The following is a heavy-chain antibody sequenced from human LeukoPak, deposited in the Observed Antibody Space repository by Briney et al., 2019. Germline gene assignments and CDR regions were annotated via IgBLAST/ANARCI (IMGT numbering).Heavy chain of an antibody. V-gene: IGHV3-72*01. J-gene: IGHJ4*02. CDR2: TKNKANNYLT. Sequence: PGGSLRLSCAASGFTFSDHYMDWVRQAPGKGLEWVGRTKNKANNYLTEYAASVKGRFIISRDDSKNSLYLQMNSLRAEDTAVYYCARNSGWFRFDYWGQGTLVTVSS. CDR1: GFTFSDHY. CDR3: ARNSGWFRFDY. D-gene: IGHD6-19*01.